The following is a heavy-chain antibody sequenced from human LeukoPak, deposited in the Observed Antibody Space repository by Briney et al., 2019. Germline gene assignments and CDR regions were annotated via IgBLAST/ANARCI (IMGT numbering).Heavy chain of an antibody. V-gene: IGHV4-4*02. D-gene: IGHD3-10*01. Sequence: PGGSLRLSCAASGFTFISYWMSWVRQPPGKGLEWIGSIYYSGSTYYNPSLKSRVTISVDTSKNQFSLKLSSVTAADTAVYYCAREYGSGSYRFDYWGQGTLVTVSS. CDR2: IYYSGST. J-gene: IGHJ4*02. CDR1: GFTFISYW. CDR3: AREYGSGSYRFDY.